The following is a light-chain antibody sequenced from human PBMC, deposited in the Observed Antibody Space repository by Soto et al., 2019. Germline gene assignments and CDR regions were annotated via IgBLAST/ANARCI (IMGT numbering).Light chain of an antibody. CDR1: QGISNY. J-gene: IGKJ1*01. V-gene: IGKV1-27*01. Sequence: DIQMTQSPSSLSASVGDRVTITCRASQGISNYLAWYHQKPGKVPNLLIYAASTLQSGVPSRFSGSGSGTDFTLTISSLQPEDVASYYCQHYKSAPWTFGQGTKVEIK. CDR2: AAS. CDR3: QHYKSAPWT.